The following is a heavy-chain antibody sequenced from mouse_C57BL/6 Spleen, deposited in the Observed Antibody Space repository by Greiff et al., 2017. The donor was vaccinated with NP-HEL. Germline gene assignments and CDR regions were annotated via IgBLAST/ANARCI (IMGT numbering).Heavy chain of an antibody. CDR3: AREVVGRGYFDV. J-gene: IGHJ1*03. D-gene: IGHD1-1*01. CDR2: IDPSDSET. CDR1: GYTFTSYW. V-gene: IGHV1-52*01. Sequence: QVQLQQPGAELVRPGSSVTLSCKASGYTFTSYWMHWVKQRPIQGLEWIGNIDPSDSETHYNQKFKDKATLTVDKSSSTAYMQLSSLTSEDSAVYYCAREVVGRGYFDVWGTGTTVTVSS.